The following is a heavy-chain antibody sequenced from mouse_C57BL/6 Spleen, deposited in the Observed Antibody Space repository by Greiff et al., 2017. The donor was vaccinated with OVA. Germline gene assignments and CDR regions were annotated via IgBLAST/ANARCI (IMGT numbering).Heavy chain of an antibody. CDR3: ASPYYYGSSYGYFDV. V-gene: IGHV1-4*01. CDR2: INPSSGYT. D-gene: IGHD1-1*01. CDR1: GYTFTSYT. Sequence: VKLMESGSELARPGASVKMSCKASGYTFTSYTMHWVKQRPGQGLEWIGYINPSSGYTKYNQKFKDKATLTADKSSSTAYMQLSSLTSEDSAVYYCASPYYYGSSYGYFDVWGTGTTVTVSS. J-gene: IGHJ1*03.